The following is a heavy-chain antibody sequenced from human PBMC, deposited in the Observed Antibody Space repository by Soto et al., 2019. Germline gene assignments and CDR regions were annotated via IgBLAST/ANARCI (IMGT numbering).Heavy chain of an antibody. CDR1: GFAVSNTY. J-gene: IGHJ5*02. V-gene: IGHV3-53*01. CDR2: IYSDGTT. D-gene: IGHD2-15*01. Sequence: EVHLVESGGGLIQPGGSLTLSCAASGFAVSNTYMSWVRQAPGRGLEWVSFIYSDGTTCYADSVKGRFTISRDTSKNTLSLQMNSLGAEDTAVYYCARDCSGGSCYPALGAWGQGTLVTVSS. CDR3: ARDCSGGSCYPALGA.